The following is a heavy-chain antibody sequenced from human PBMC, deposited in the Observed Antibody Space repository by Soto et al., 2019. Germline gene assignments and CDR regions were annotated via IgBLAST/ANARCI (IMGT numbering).Heavy chain of an antibody. D-gene: IGHD2-2*02. CDR1: GYSFTSYW. CDR2: IYPGDSDT. V-gene: IGHV5-51*01. Sequence: GESLKISCKGSGYSFTSYWIGWVRQMPGEGLEWMGNIYPGDSDTRYSPSFQGQVTLSADKSISTAYLQWSSLKASDTAMYYCARHGGYCSSTSCYTGYFDYWGQGTLVTVSS. CDR3: ARHGGYCSSTSCYTGYFDY. J-gene: IGHJ4*02.